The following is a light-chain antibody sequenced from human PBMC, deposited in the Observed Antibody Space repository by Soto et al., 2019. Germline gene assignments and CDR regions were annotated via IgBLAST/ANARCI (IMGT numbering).Light chain of an antibody. CDR1: SSDVGGYNY. V-gene: IGLV2-14*01. Sequence: QSVLTQPASVSGSPGQSITISCTGTSSDVGGYNYVSWYQQYPGKAPKVMIYEVSNRPSGVSNRFSGSKSGNTASLTISGLQPEDEADYYCSSYTSTSSYVFGGGTKVTVL. CDR3: SSYTSTSSYV. CDR2: EVS. J-gene: IGLJ1*01.